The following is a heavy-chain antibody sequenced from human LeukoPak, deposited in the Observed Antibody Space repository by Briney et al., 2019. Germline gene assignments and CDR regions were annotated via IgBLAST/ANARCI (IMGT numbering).Heavy chain of an antibody. CDR2: ISYDGSNK. V-gene: IGHV3-30*18. D-gene: IGHD6-19*01. CDR1: GFTFSSYG. J-gene: IGHJ4*02. Sequence: GGSLRLSCAASGFTFSSYGMHWVRQASGKGLEWVAVISYDGSNKYYADSVKGRFTISRDNSKNTLYLQMNSLRAEDTAVYYCAKDPTGGSSGWYGGFDYWGQGTLVTVSS. CDR3: AKDPTGGSSGWYGGFDY.